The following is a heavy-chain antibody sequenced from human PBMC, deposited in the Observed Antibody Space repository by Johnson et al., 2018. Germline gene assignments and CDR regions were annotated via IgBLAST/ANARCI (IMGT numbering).Heavy chain of an antibody. Sequence: QVQLVQSGGGVVQPGRSLRLSCAASGFTFSSYAMHWVRQAPGKGLEWVALISSDRSNKNYADSVKGRFTISRDTSGNSLYLQRESIRAEDTAVYYCGKEVFSGSFPTHYGMDVWGQGTTVTVSS. V-gene: IGHV3-30*18. CDR2: ISSDRSNK. J-gene: IGHJ6*02. CDR3: GKEVFSGSFPTHYGMDV. D-gene: IGHD1-26*01. CDR1: GFTFSSYA.